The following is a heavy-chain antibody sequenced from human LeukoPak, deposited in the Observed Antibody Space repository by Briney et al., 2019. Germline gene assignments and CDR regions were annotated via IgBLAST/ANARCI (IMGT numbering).Heavy chain of an antibody. CDR1: GGTFSSYA. Sequence: GASVKVSCKASGGTFSSYAISWVRQAPGQGLEWMGGIIPIFGTANYAQKFQGRVTITADKSTSIAYMELSSLRSEDTAVYYCASDTIAVAGEGAFDIWGQGTMVTVSS. D-gene: IGHD6-19*01. J-gene: IGHJ3*02. V-gene: IGHV1-69*06. CDR2: IIPIFGTA. CDR3: ASDTIAVAGEGAFDI.